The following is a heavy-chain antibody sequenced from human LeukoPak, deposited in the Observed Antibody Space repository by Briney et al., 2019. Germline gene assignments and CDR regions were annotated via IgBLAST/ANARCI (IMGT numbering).Heavy chain of an antibody. D-gene: IGHD2-2*01. CDR1: GGSISSSSYY. J-gene: IGHJ4*02. CDR3: ASLPAAIPWAFDY. Sequence: PSETLSLTCTVSGGSISSSSYYWGWIRQPPGKGLEWIGSIYYSGSTYYNPSPKSRVTISVDTSKNQFSLKLSSVTAADTAVYYCASLPAAIPWAFDYWGREPWSPSPQ. CDR2: IYYSGST. V-gene: IGHV4-39*01.